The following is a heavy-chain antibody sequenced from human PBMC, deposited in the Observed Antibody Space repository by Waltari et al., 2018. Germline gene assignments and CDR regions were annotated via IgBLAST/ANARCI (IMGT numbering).Heavy chain of an antibody. CDR3: ARFSKSANWIDP. V-gene: IGHV4-39*01. CDR2: ISYSGIT. CDR1: GGSISSSGSY. Sequence: QLQLQESGPGLVKPSETLSLTCTVSGGSISSSGSYWGGIRQPPGKGLEWIGSISYSGITYYNTSLMSRVTISVGTSKNQFSLKLTSVIAAETAVFYCARFSKSANWIDPWGQGTLVTVSS. D-gene: IGHD3-3*02. J-gene: IGHJ5*02.